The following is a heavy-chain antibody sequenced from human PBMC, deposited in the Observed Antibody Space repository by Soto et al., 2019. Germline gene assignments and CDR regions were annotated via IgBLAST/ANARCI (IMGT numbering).Heavy chain of an antibody. CDR2: IWYDGSNK. CDR1: GFTFSSYG. Sequence: TGGSLRLSCAASGFTFSSYGMPWVRQAPGKGLEWVAVIWYDGSNKYYADSVKGRFTISRDNSKITLYLQMNSLRAEDTAVYYCARDGVRIVSSSGYGMDVWGQGTTVTVSS. CDR3: ARDGVRIVSSSGYGMDV. D-gene: IGHD6-6*01. J-gene: IGHJ6*02. V-gene: IGHV3-33*01.